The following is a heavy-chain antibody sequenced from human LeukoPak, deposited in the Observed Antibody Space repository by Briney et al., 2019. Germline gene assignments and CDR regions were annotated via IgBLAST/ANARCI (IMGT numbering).Heavy chain of an antibody. D-gene: IGHD5-12*01. CDR2: INPNSGGT. J-gene: IGHJ4*02. V-gene: IGHV1-2*02. CDR1: GYTFTGYY. CDR3: ARDLYSGYDPAGY. Sequence: ASVKVSCKASGYTFTGYYMHWVRQAPGQGLEWMGWINPNSGGTNYAQKFQGRVTMTRDTSISTAFMDLSRLRSDDTAVYYCARDLYSGYDPAGYWGQGTLVTVSS.